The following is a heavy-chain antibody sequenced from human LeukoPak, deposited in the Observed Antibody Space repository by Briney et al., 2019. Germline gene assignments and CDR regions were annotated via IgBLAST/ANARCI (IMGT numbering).Heavy chain of an antibody. CDR2: ISSSSSYI. CDR1: GFTFSSYS. Sequence: GRSLRLSCAASGFTFSSYSMNWVRQAPGKGLEWVSSISSSSSYIYYADSVKGRFTISRDNAKNSLYLQMNSLRAEDTAVYYCARVYSSGYYYFDYWGQGTLVTVSS. V-gene: IGHV3-21*01. D-gene: IGHD3-22*01. CDR3: ARVYSSGYYYFDY. J-gene: IGHJ4*02.